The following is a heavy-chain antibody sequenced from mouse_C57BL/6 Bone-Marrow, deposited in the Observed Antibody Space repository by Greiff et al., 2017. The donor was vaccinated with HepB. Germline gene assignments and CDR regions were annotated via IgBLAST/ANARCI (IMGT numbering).Heavy chain of an antibody. CDR1: GYAFSSSW. Sequence: VQLQQPGAELVKPGASVKLSCKASGYAFSSSWMNWVKQRPGKGLEWIGRIYPGDGDTNYNGKFKGKATLTADKSSSTAYMQLSSLTSEDSAVYFCARSYGRDYYAMDYWGQGTSVTVSS. V-gene: IGHV1-82*01. CDR2: IYPGDGDT. J-gene: IGHJ4*01. CDR3: ARSYGRDYYAMDY. D-gene: IGHD1-1*01.